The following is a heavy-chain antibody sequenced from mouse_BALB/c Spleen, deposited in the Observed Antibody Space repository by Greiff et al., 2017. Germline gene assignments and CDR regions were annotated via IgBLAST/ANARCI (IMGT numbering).Heavy chain of an antibody. V-gene: IGHV1-15*01. CDR3: TRGGYAYFDY. D-gene: IGHD2-2*01. CDR2: IDPETGGT. Sequence: VQLKQSGAELVRPGASVTLSCKASGYTFTDYEMHWVKQTPVHGLEWIGAIDPETGGTAYNQKFKGKATLTADKSSSTAYMELRSLTSEDSAVYYCTRGGYAYFDYWGQGTTLTVSS. CDR1: GYTFTDYE. J-gene: IGHJ2*01.